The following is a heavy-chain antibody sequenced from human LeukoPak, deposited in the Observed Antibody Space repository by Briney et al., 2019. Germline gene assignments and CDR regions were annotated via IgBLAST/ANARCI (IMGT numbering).Heavy chain of an antibody. Sequence: PTETLSLTCGVSGVSFSGYYRSWIRQAPGKGPEWIGEISHTGRTAYNPSLKSRVTISLDTSKNQFSLKLTFVSAADTAVYYCTRTSPGIPLDFWGQGTLVTVSS. J-gene: IGHJ4*02. CDR1: GVSFSGYY. CDR3: TRTSPGIPLDF. CDR2: ISHTGRT. V-gene: IGHV4-34*01. D-gene: IGHD1-26*01.